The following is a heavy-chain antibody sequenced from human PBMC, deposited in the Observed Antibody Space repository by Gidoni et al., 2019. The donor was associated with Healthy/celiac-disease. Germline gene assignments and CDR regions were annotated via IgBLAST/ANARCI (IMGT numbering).Heavy chain of an antibody. CDR2: SYTSGST. D-gene: IGHD3-10*01. Sequence: QVQLQESGPGLVTPSQTLSLTCTVTGGSVSSGSYYWSWIRQPAGKGLEWIARSYTSGSTTYNPSLTSRVTISVYTAKTQSSLKLSSVTAADTDVDYCARYGDRYITPGIDYWGQGTLVTVSS. J-gene: IGHJ4*02. V-gene: IGHV4-61*02. CDR3: ARYGDRYITPGIDY. CDR1: GGSVSSGSYY.